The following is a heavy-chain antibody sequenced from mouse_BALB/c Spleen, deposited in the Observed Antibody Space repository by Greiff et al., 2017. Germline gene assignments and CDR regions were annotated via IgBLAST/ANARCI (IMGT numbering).Heavy chain of an antibody. V-gene: IGHV2-6-7*01. CDR1: GFSLTGYG. D-gene: IGHD2-10*02. CDR2: IWGDGST. J-gene: IGHJ4*01. CDR3: ARGYGNDGGYYAMDY. Sequence: VQGVESGPGLVAPSQSLSITCTVSGFSLTGYGVNWVRQPPGKGLEWLGMIWGDGSTDYNSALKSRLSISKDNSKSQVFLKMNSLQTDDTARYYCARGYGNDGGYYAMDYWGQGTSVTVSS.